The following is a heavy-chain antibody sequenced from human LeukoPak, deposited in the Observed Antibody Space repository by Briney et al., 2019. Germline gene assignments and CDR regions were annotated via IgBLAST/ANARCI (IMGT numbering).Heavy chain of an antibody. J-gene: IGHJ5*02. V-gene: IGHV3-30*18. CDR1: GFTFSSYS. Sequence: GGSLRLSCAASGFTFSSYSMNWVRQAPGKGLEWVAVIANDAKTTYYADSVRGRFTISRDNSKNTLYLQMNSLRAEDTAVYYCTKEGLPSGSSWSAWFDPWGQGTLVTVSS. CDR2: IANDAKTT. CDR3: TKEGLPSGSSWSAWFDP. D-gene: IGHD3-10*01.